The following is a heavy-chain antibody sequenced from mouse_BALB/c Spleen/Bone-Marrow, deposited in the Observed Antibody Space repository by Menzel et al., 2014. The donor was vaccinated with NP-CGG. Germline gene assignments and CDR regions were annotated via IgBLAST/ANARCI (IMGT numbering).Heavy chain of an antibody. V-gene: IGHV1-53*01. CDR3: SRGRRDALDY. CDR1: GYTFTSYY. CDR2: INPSNGGT. J-gene: IGHJ4*01. Sequence: VKLAESGAELVKPGASVTLSCKASGYTFTSYYMYWVQQRPGQGLEWFGDINPSNGGTNFNEKFKNKATLTVDKSASTAYMQLSSLASEDSAVYYCSRGRRDALDYWGQGTSVTVSS.